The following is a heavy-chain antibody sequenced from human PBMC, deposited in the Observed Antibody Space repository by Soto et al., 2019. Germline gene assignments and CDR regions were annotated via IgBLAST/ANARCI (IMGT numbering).Heavy chain of an antibody. CDR3: AKNQGVELVPLATVDWFDP. V-gene: IGHV3-23*01. CDR2: ISGSGFKK. Sequence: GGSLRLSCAASGFIFENFGMSWVRQAPGKGLEWISSISGSGFKKYYADSVKGRFTISRDNSKSTVYLELNNLSAEDTAVYHCAKNQGVELVPLATVDWFDPWGQGSVVTVS. CDR1: GFIFENFG. D-gene: IGHD1-26*01. J-gene: IGHJ5*02.